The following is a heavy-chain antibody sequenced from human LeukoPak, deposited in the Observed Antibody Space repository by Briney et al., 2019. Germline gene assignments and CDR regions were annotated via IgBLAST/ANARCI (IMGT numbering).Heavy chain of an antibody. CDR2: IRYDGSNK. D-gene: IGHD6-25*01. Sequence: GGSLRLSCAASGFTFSSYEMNWVRQAPGKGLEWVAFIRYDGSNKYYTDSVKGRFTISRDNSKNTLYLQMNSLRAEDTAVYYCARRSAAKDAFDFWGQGTMVTVSS. V-gene: IGHV3-30*02. CDR3: ARRSAAKDAFDF. CDR1: GFTFSSYE. J-gene: IGHJ3*01.